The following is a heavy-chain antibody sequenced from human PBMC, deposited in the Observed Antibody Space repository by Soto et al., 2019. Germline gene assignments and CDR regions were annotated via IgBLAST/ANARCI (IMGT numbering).Heavy chain of an antibody. Sequence: QALSLTFAISGDSVSSNSATCNLIRHSPSRGLEWLGRTYYRSKWYNEYAVSVKSRITINPDTSKNQFSLQLNSVTPEDTAVYYCARATRTWFDPWGQGTLVTVSS. CDR1: GDSVSSNSAT. V-gene: IGHV6-1*01. J-gene: IGHJ5*02. CDR3: ARATRTWFDP. CDR2: TYYRSKWYN. D-gene: IGHD4-17*01.